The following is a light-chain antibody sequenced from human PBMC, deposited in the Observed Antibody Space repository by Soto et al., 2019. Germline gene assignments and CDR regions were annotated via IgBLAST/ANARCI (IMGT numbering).Light chain of an antibody. CDR2: RDS. J-gene: IGLJ3*02. CDR1: NIGSKN. Sequence: SYELTQPLSVSVALGQTARITCGGNNIGSKNVHWYQQKPGQAPVLVIYRDSNRPSGIPERFSGSNSGNTAILTISRAQAXXXXXXXXQVWDSSTARVFGGGTKLT. V-gene: IGLV3-9*01. CDR3: QVWDSSTARV.